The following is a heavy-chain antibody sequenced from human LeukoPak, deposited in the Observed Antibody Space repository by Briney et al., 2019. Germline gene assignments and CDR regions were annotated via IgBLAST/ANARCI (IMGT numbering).Heavy chain of an antibody. J-gene: IGHJ6*02. CDR2: MNQDGSAK. CDR1: GFTFSDSW. V-gene: IGHV3-7*01. D-gene: IGHD3-16*01. Sequence: GGSLRLSCAASGFTFSDSWMSWVRQAPGKGLEWVANMNQDGSAKDYVDSVEGRFTISRDNARNSLYLQMSSLRAEDTAVYYCATYTHWVAGDVWGQGTTVTVSS. CDR3: ATYTHWVAGDV.